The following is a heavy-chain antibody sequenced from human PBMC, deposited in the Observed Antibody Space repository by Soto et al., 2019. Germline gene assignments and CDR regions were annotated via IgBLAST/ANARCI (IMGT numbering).Heavy chain of an antibody. CDR2: YDPEDGER. V-gene: IGHV1-24*01. Sequence: ASVKVSCKVPGYTLSVLSMRWVRQAPGKGLEWMGGYDPEDGERMYAQKFQGRVTMIEDTSTDTAYMELNSLRSEDTAVYFCATPNLNYAMDVWGQGTTVTVSS. D-gene: IGHD1-1*01. CDR3: ATPNLNYAMDV. J-gene: IGHJ6*02. CDR1: GYTLSVLS.